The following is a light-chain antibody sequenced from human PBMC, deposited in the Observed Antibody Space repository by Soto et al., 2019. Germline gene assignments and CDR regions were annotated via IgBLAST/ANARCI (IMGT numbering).Light chain of an antibody. V-gene: IGLV2-8*01. Sequence: QSALTQPASVSGSPGQSITISCTGTSSDVGGYNYVSWYQHHPGKVPKLMIYEVYKRPSGVPDRFSGSKSANTASLTVSGLQSEDESDYYCSAYAGSNSFVVFGGGTKLTVL. CDR2: EVY. CDR3: SAYAGSNSFVV. CDR1: SSDVGGYNY. J-gene: IGLJ2*01.